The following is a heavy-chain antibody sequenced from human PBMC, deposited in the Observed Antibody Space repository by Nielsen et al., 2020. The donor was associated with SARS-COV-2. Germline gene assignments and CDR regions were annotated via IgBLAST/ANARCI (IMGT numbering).Heavy chain of an antibody. Sequence: GESLKISCAASGFTFSSNYMSWVRQAPGKGLEWVSVIYSGGSTYYADSVKGRFTISRHNSKNTLYLQMNSLRAEDTAVYYCARDLREAGGLDYWGQGTLVTVSS. CDR1: GFTFSSNY. CDR3: ARDLREAGGLDY. J-gene: IGHJ4*02. D-gene: IGHD3-10*01. V-gene: IGHV3-53*04. CDR2: IYSGGST.